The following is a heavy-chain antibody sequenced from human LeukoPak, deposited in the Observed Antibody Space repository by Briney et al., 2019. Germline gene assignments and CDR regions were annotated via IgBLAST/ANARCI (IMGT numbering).Heavy chain of an antibody. D-gene: IGHD2-15*01. V-gene: IGHV4-59*08. CDR1: GGSFSSYY. J-gene: IGHJ4*02. CDR3: ARLWSPMVEIDY. CDR2: ISYSGST. Sequence: SETLSLTCAVYGGSFSSYYWSWIRQPPGKGLEWIGYISYSGSTKYNPSLKSRVTISVDTSKNQFSLKVSSVTAADTAVYYCARLWSPMVEIDYWGQGTLVTVSS.